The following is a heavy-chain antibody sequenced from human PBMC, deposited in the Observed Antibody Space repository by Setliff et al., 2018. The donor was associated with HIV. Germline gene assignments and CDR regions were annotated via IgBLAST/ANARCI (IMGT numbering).Heavy chain of an antibody. Sequence: GESLKTSCKGSEYSFTNNWIGWVRQMPGKGLEWMGIIYPGDSDIRYSPSFQGQVTISADKAISTAYLQWSSLKASDTGMYYCARAGRGGGSYWTFDYWGQGTLVTVSS. CDR2: IYPGDSDI. V-gene: IGHV5-51*01. D-gene: IGHD1-26*01. J-gene: IGHJ4*02. CDR1: EYSFTNNW. CDR3: ARAGRGGGSYWTFDY.